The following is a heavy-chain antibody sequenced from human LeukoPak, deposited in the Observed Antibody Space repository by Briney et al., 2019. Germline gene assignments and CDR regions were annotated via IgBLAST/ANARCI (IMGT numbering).Heavy chain of an antibody. Sequence: PGESLKISCKGSGYSFTSYWIGWVRQMPGKGLEWMGIIYPGDSDTRYSPSFQGQVTISPDKSISTAYLQWSSLKASDTAMYYCARVGAYYDILTGYPLYYGMDVWGKGTTVTVSS. CDR1: GYSFTSYW. D-gene: IGHD3-9*01. CDR3: ARVGAYYDILTGYPLYYGMDV. V-gene: IGHV5-51*01. J-gene: IGHJ6*04. CDR2: IYPGDSDT.